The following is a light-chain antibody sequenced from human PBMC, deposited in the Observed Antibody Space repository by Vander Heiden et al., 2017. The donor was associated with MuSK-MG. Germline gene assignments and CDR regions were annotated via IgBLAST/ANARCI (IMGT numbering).Light chain of an antibody. CDR1: KLGDKY. V-gene: IGLV3-1*01. Sequence: SYELTQPPSLSVSPGQTASITCSGDKLGDKYACWYQQKPGQSPVLVIYQDSKRPSGIPERFSGSNSGNTATLTISGTQAMDEADYYCQAWDSGGVFGGGTKLTVL. CDR3: QAWDSGGV. J-gene: IGLJ2*01. CDR2: QDS.